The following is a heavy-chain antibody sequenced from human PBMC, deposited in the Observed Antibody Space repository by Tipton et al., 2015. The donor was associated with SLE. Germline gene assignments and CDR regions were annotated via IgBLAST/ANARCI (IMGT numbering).Heavy chain of an antibody. CDR3: AMTGGYYHYGMDL. CDR1: GGSFSSYY. D-gene: IGHD2-15*01. J-gene: IGHJ6*02. V-gene: IGHV4-34*01. Sequence: TLSLTCAMNGGSFSSYYWSLIRQPPGKGLEWIGEINHSVRANYNPSLKSRVTISLDTSQNHLSLKLTSVTAADTAVYYCAMTGGYYHYGMDLWGQGTTVTVS. CDR2: INHSVRA.